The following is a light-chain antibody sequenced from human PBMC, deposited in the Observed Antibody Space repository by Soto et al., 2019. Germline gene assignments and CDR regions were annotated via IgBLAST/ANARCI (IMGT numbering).Light chain of an antibody. CDR1: SSDVGGYNY. CDR3: SSFAGNSNSV. Sequence: LTQPPSASGSPGQSVTISCTGTSSDVGGYNYVSWYQQHPGKAPKLMIYEVSKRPSGVPDRFSGSKSGNTASLTVSGLQAEDEADYYCSSFAGNSNSVFGTGTKVTVL. J-gene: IGLJ1*01. CDR2: EVS. V-gene: IGLV2-8*01.